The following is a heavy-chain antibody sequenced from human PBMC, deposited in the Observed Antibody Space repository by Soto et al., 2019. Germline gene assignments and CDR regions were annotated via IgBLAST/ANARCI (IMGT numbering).Heavy chain of an antibody. CDR1: GFTFSSYA. CDR3: AKPPRGLELRNYYYYGMDV. V-gene: IGHV3-23*01. Sequence: GGSLRLSCAASGFTFSSYAMSWVRQAPGKGLEWVSAISGSGGSTYYADSVKGRFTISRDNSKNTLYLQMNSLRAEDTAVYYCAKPPRGLELRNYYYYGMDVWGQGTTVTVS. J-gene: IGHJ6*02. CDR2: ISGSGGST. D-gene: IGHD1-7*01.